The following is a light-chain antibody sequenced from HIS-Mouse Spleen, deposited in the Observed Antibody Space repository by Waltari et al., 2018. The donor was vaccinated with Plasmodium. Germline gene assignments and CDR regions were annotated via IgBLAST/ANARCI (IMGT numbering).Light chain of an antibody. CDR3: CSYAGSSTLV. CDR2: EGS. V-gene: IGLV2-23*01. Sequence: PGQSITISCTGTSSDVGSYNLVSWYQQHPGKAPKLMIYEGSKRPSGVSNRFSGSKSGNTASLTISGLQAEDEADYYCCSYAGSSTLVFGTGTKVTVL. CDR1: SSDVGSYNL. J-gene: IGLJ1*01.